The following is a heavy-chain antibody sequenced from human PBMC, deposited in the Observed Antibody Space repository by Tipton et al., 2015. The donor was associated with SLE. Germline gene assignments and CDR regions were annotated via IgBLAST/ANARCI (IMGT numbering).Heavy chain of an antibody. CDR3: ARHDIVVYDGRGWGPLDI. J-gene: IGHJ3*02. CDR2: IYYGGNT. Sequence: TLSLTCAVYGGSLSSFYWTWIRQPPGKGLEWIGSIYYGGNTHYNSSLKSRVSMSVDTSKNQFSLKINSVTAADTAVYYCARHDIVVYDGRGWGPLDIWGQGTRVTVSS. V-gene: IGHV4-34*01. D-gene: IGHD3-22*01. CDR1: GGSLSSFY.